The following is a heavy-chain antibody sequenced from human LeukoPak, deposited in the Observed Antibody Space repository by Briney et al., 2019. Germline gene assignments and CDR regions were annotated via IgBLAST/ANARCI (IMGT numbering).Heavy chain of an antibody. Sequence: GGSLRLSCAASGFTFSSYAMHWVRQAPGKGLEWVAVISYDGSNKYYADSVKGRFTISRDNFKNTLYLQMNSLRAEDTAVYYCAGGYYYDYWGQGTLVTVSS. V-gene: IGHV3-30-3*01. D-gene: IGHD3-16*01. J-gene: IGHJ4*02. CDR2: ISYDGSNK. CDR3: AGGYYYDY. CDR1: GFTFSSYA.